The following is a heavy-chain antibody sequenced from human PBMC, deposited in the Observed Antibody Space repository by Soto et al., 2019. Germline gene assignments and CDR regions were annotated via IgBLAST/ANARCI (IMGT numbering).Heavy chain of an antibody. J-gene: IGHJ5*02. Sequence: QVHLQESGPGLVKPSETLSLTCTVSGGSFSPHYWSWIRQPPGKGLEWVGYIYYAGSTSYNPSLRGRVTISLETSKSQFSLRLSSVTAADTAVYYCARIGKYYQSLDPWGPGNLVTVSS. CDR2: IYYAGST. CDR1: GGSFSPHY. V-gene: IGHV4-59*08. D-gene: IGHD2-2*01. CDR3: ARIGKYYQSLDP.